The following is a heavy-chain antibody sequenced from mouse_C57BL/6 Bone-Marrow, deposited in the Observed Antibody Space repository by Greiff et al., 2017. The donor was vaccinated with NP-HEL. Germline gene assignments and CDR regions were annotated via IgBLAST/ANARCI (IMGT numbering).Heavy chain of an antibody. CDR3: SRSYYRNPHSCFAF. J-gene: IGHJ1*03. CDR2: ISDGGSCT. CDR1: GFTFSSYY. D-gene: IGHD2-10*01. V-gene: IGHV5-16*01. Sequence: EVKLVESGGGLVKPGSSLKLSCTASGFTFSSYYMAWVRQIPEKGLEWVANISDGGSCTYYLDSLKGRFIISRDNAKNSLYLQMSSLKSEDTATYYCSRSYYRNPHSCFAFWGTGTPVTVSS.